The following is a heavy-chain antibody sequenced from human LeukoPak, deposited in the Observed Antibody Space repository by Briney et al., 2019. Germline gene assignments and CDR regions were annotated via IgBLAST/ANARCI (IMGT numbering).Heavy chain of an antibody. CDR2: ISGGGGGT. V-gene: IGHV3-23*01. CDR1: GFTFNTCA. J-gene: IGHJ4*02. D-gene: IGHD2-2*01. CDR3: ARDQRYCSSARCTDFDY. Sequence: GGSLRLSCVASGFTFNTCAMSWVRQAPGKGLEWVSGISGGGGGTYYADSVKGLFIVSRDNSNTTVYLQMNSLRSQDTAVYYCARDQRYCSSARCTDFDYWGQGTLVTVSS.